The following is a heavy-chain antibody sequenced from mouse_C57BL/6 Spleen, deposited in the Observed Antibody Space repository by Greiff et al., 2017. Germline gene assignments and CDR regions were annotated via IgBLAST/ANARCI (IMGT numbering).Heavy chain of an antibody. Sequence: EVNVVESGGGLVKPGGSLKLSCAASGFTFSSYTMSWVRQTPEKRLEWVATISGGGGNTYYPDSVKGRFTISRDNAKNTLYLQMSSLRSEDTALYYCARRSNYWFAYWGQGTLVTVSA. CDR1: GFTFSSYT. V-gene: IGHV5-9*01. CDR2: ISGGGGNT. J-gene: IGHJ3*01. CDR3: ARRSNYWFAY. D-gene: IGHD2-5*01.